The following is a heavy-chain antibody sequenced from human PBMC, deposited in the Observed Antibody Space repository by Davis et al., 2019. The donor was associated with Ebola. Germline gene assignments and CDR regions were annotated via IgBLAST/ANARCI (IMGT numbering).Heavy chain of an antibody. CDR3: TRDRGD. J-gene: IGHJ4*02. CDR1: GFTFSSYS. V-gene: IGHV3-49*04. Sequence: GGSLRLSCAASGFTFSSYSMNWVRQAPGKGLEWVGFIRSKAYGGTTEYAASVKGRFTISRDDSKSIAYLQMNSLKTEDTAVYYCTRDRGDWGQGTLVTVSS. CDR2: IRSKAYGGTT.